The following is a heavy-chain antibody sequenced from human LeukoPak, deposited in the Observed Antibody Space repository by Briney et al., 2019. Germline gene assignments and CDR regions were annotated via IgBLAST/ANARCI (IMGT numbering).Heavy chain of an antibody. V-gene: IGHV5-51*01. CDR1: GYSFTSYR. J-gene: IGHJ4*02. CDR3: ARAGTSGIAVAGFDY. CDR2: IYPGDSDT. Sequence: GESLKISCKGSGYSFTSYRIGWVRQMPGKGLEWMGIIYPGDSDTRYSPSFQGQVTILADKSISTAYLQWSSLKASDTAMYYCARAGTSGIAVAGFDYWGQGTLVTVSS. D-gene: IGHD6-19*01.